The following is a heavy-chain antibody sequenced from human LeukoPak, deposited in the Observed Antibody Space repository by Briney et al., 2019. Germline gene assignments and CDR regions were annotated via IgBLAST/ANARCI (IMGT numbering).Heavy chain of an antibody. Sequence: SETLSLTCTLSGRSINTYSWRWIRRPAGMGLEWLGRLYTSGRTNYNPSLKSRVTISVDNSKNQYSLKLNSVTAAATVVYYCARFVACDWFDPWGQGSLVTVSS. CDR1: GRSINTYS. J-gene: IGHJ5*02. CDR3: ARFVACDWFDP. CDR2: LYTSGRT. V-gene: IGHV4-4*07. D-gene: IGHD3-10*01.